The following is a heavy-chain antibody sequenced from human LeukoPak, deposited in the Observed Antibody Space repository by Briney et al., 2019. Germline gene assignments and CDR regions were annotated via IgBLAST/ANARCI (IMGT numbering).Heavy chain of an antibody. CDR3: ARDHSYSPGWDI. V-gene: IGHV3-21*05. CDR2: ISTSSSYI. J-gene: IGHJ3*02. D-gene: IGHD1-14*01. CDR1: GFTFSSYI. Sequence: PAGSLRLSCAASGFTFSSYIMNWVRQAPGKGLEWVSYISTSSSYIYYADSVKGRFTISRDNAKNSLYLQMNSLRAEDTSVYYCARDHSYSPGWDIWGQGTMVTVSS.